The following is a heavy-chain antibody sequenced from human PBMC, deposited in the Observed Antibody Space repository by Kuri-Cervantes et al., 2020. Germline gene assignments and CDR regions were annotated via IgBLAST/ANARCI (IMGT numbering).Heavy chain of an antibody. J-gene: IGHJ6*02. D-gene: IGHD1-7*01. Sequence: SVKVSCKASGGTFSSYAISWVRQAPGQGLEWMGGIIPIFGTANYAQKLQGRVTMTTDTSTSTAYMELRSLRSDDTAVYYCARDGSYNWNYDYYYYGMDVWGQGTTVTVSS. CDR2: IIPIFGTA. CDR1: GGTFSSYA. CDR3: ARDGSYNWNYDYYYYGMDV. V-gene: IGHV1-69*05.